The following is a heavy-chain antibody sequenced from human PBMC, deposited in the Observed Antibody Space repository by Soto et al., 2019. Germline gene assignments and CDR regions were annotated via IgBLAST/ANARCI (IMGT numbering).Heavy chain of an antibody. CDR1: GFTFSSYW. Sequence: GGSLRLSCAASGFTFSSYWMHWVRQAPGKGLVWVSRINSDGSSTSYADSVKGRFTISRDNAKNTLYLQMNSLRAEDTAVYYCARDGSRDSSGYYRIPYYYYYGMDVWGQGTTVTVSS. CDR2: INSDGSST. V-gene: IGHV3-74*01. D-gene: IGHD3-22*01. J-gene: IGHJ6*02. CDR3: ARDGSRDSSGYYRIPYYYYYGMDV.